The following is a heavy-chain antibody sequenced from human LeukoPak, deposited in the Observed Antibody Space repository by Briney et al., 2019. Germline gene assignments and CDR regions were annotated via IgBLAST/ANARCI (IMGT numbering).Heavy chain of an antibody. V-gene: IGHV1-18*01. CDR2: ISAYNGNT. Sequence: ASVKVSCKASGYTFTSYGISWVRQAPGQGLEWMGWISAYNGNTNYAQKLQGRVTMTTDTSTSTAYMELRSLRSDDTAVYYCARDLGATVTAHAFGIWGQGTMVTVSS. CDR3: ARDLGATVTAHAFGI. J-gene: IGHJ3*02. D-gene: IGHD2-21*02. CDR1: GYTFTSYG.